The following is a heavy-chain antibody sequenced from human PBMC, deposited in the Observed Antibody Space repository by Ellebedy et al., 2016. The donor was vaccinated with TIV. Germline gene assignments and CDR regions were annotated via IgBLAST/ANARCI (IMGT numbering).Heavy chain of an antibody. J-gene: IGHJ4*02. Sequence: GESLKISCKGSGYSFTNYWIGWVRQMPGKGLEWMGIIYPGDSDTRYSPSFQGQVTISADKSISTAYLQWSSLKASDTAMYYCALSRDGYKYYFDYWGQGTLVTVSS. CDR3: ALSRDGYKYYFDY. CDR2: IYPGDSDT. D-gene: IGHD5-24*01. V-gene: IGHV5-51*01. CDR1: GYSFTNYW.